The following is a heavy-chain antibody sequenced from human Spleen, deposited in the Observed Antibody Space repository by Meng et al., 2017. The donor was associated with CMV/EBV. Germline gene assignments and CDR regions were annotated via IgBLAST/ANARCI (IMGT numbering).Heavy chain of an antibody. CDR3: AKDFSAVHNWFDA. CDR1: EFTFSSSA. V-gene: IGHV3-7*01. J-gene: IGHJ5*02. CDR2: INEDGSEK. D-gene: IGHD1-26*01. Sequence: GGPLRLSCTASEFTFSSSAMSWVRQAPGKGLEWVANINEDGSEKYYVDSVKGRFTISRDNAKKSLYLQMNSLRAEDTGFYYCAKDFSAVHNWFDAWGRGTLVTVSS.